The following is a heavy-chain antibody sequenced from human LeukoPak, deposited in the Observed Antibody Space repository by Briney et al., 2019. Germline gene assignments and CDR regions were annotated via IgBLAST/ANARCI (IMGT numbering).Heavy chain of an antibody. D-gene: IGHD6-19*01. V-gene: IGHV1-8*01. Sequence: ASVKVSCKASGYTFTSYDINWVRQATGQGLEWMGWMNPNSGNTGYAQKFQGRVTMTRNTSISTAYMELSSLRSEDTAVYYCARGVSSGWYNSYYGMDVWGQGTTVTVSS. CDR3: ARGVSSGWYNSYYGMDV. J-gene: IGHJ6*02. CDR1: GYTFTSYD. CDR2: MNPNSGNT.